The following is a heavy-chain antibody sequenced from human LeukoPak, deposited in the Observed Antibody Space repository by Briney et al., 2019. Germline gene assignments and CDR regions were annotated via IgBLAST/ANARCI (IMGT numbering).Heavy chain of an antibody. CDR1: GFSLSTSGMC. CDR2: VDWDDDK. J-gene: IGHJ4*02. D-gene: IGHD3-22*01. CDR3: ARSYYYDSSGYYRILDY. V-gene: IGHV2-70*01. Sequence: SGPALVKPSQTLTLTCTFSGFSLSTSGMCVSWIRQPPGKALEWLAPVDWDDDKYYSTSLKTRLTISKDTSKNQVVLTMTNMDPVDTATYYCARSYYYDSSGYYRILDYWGQGTLVTVSS.